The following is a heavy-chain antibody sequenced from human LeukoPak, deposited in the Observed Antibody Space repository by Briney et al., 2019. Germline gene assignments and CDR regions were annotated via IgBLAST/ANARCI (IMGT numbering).Heavy chain of an antibody. CDR2: IIPIFGTA. Sequence: SVKVSCKASGGTFSSYAISWVRQAPGQGLEWMGGIIPIFGTANYAQKFQGRVTITADESTSTAYVELSSLRSEDTAVYYCARERGDGYSSGWYQPFDYWGQGTLVTVSS. CDR1: GGTFSSYA. J-gene: IGHJ4*02. V-gene: IGHV1-69*13. CDR3: ARERGDGYSSGWYQPFDY. D-gene: IGHD6-19*01.